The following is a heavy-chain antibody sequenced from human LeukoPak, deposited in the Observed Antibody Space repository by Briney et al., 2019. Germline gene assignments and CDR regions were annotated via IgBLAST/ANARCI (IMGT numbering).Heavy chain of an antibody. CDR1: GGSFSGHY. V-gene: IGHV4-34*01. CDR3: ARGRSFDY. Sequence: SETLSLTCAVYGGSFSGHYWSWIRQPPGKGLEWIGEINHSGSTNYNPSLKSRVTISVDTSKNQFSLKLSSVAAADTAVYYCARGRSFDYWGQGTLVTVSS. J-gene: IGHJ4*02. CDR2: INHSGST.